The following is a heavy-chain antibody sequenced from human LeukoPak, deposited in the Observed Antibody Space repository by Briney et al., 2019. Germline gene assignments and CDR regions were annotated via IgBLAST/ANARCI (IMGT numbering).Heavy chain of an antibody. CDR1: GFTFSSYE. Sequence: GGSLRLSCAVSGFTFSSYEINWVRQAPGKGLECVSYISSSGSTIDYADSVKGRFTISRDNAKNSLYVQMNSLRAEDTAVYYCATPLVPAAMRSYYYYGMDVWGQGTTVTVSS. J-gene: IGHJ6*02. CDR3: ATPLVPAAMRSYYYYGMDV. V-gene: IGHV3-48*03. CDR2: ISSSGSTI. D-gene: IGHD2-2*01.